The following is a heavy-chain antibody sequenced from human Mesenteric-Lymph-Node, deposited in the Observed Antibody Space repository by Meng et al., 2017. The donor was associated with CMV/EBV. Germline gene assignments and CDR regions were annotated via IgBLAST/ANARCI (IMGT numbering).Heavy chain of an antibody. Sequence: GESLKISCAASGFTFSDYYMTWIRQAPGKGLEWIAYIAGSSSTIYYADSVKGRFTISRDNAKNSLYLQMNSLRAEDTAVYYCARDHIVVVPAARYYYGMDVWGQGTTVTVSS. J-gene: IGHJ6*02. V-gene: IGHV3-11*04. CDR1: GFTFSDYY. CDR2: IAGSSSTI. CDR3: ARDHIVVVPAARYYYGMDV. D-gene: IGHD2-2*01.